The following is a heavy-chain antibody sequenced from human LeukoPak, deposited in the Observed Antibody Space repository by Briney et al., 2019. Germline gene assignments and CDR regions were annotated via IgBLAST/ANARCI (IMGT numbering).Heavy chain of an antibody. CDR2: ISWNSGSM. Sequence: GRSLKLSCAASGFTFDDYAMHWVRQAPGKGLEWVSGISWNSGSMGYADSVKGRFTISRDNAKNSLYLQMNSLRAEDTALYYCAKDKSGSYLDYWGQGTLVTVSS. CDR3: AKDKSGSYLDY. D-gene: IGHD1-26*01. CDR1: GFTFDDYA. V-gene: IGHV3-9*01. J-gene: IGHJ4*02.